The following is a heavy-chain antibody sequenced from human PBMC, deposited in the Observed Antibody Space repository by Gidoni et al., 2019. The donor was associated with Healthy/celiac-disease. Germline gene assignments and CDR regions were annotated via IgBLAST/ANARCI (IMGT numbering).Heavy chain of an antibody. J-gene: IGHJ3*02. CDR2: GST. CDR3: ARALREIVVVPAAIAGLGAFDI. V-gene: IGHV4-31*02. D-gene: IGHD2-2*02. Sequence: GSTYYNPSLKSRVTISVDTSKNQFSLKLSSVTAADTAVYYCARALREIVVVPAAIAGLGAFDIWGQGTMVTVSS.